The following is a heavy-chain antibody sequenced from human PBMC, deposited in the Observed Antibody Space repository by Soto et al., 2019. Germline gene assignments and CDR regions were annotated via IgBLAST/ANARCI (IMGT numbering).Heavy chain of an antibody. D-gene: IGHD6-13*01. J-gene: IGHJ4*02. CDR1: GFTFSSYA. CDR3: AKDPGYSGSWYYFDY. Sequence: PGGSLRLSCAASGFTFSSYAMSWVRQATGKGLEWVSAISGSGGSTYYADSVKGRFTISRDNSKNTLYLQMNSLRAEDTAVYYCAKDPGYSGSWYYFDYWGQGTLVTVSS. V-gene: IGHV3-23*01. CDR2: ISGSGGST.